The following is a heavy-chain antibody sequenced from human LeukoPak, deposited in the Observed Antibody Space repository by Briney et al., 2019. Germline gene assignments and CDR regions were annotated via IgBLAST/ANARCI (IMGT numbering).Heavy chain of an antibody. CDR2: IWNDGTNK. J-gene: IGHJ4*02. CDR1: GFTFSSYG. CDR3: AKSYYYDSRASYYFDS. V-gene: IGHV3-33*06. Sequence: GGSLRLSCAASGFTFSSYGMHWVRQAPGKGLEWVAVIWNDGTNKYYADSVKGRFTISRDNSKNTLYLQLNCLRAEDTAIYYCAKSYYYDSRASYYFDSWGQGTLVTVSS. D-gene: IGHD3-22*01.